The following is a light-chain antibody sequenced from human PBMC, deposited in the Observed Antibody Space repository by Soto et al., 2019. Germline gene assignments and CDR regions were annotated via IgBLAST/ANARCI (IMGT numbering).Light chain of an antibody. CDR2: DAS. CDR3: QQRSNWPLIT. CDR1: QSVSSNY. V-gene: IGKV3D-20*02. Sequence: IVFTQSPYTLSLSPGERATLSCRAIQSVSSNYLAWYQQKLGQAPRLLIYDASRRATGIPDRFSGSGSGTDFTLTISRLEPEDFAVYYCQQRSNWPLITFGQGTRLEIK. J-gene: IGKJ5*01.